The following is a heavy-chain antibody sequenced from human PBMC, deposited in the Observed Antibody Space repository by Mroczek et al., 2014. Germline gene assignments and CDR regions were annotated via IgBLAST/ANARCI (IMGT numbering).Heavy chain of an antibody. D-gene: IGHD2-8*01. CDR1: GGSISSGGYY. V-gene: IGHV4-31*03. J-gene: IGHJ2*01. CDR2: IYYSGST. CDR3: ARDNGGQLTLYWYFDL. Sequence: QVQLQQWGPGLVKPSQTLSLTCTVSGGSISSGGYYWSWIRQHPGKGLEWIGYIYYSGSTYYNPSLKSRVTISVDTSKNQFSLKLSSVTAADTAVYYCARDNGGQLTLYWYFDLWGRGTLVTVSS.